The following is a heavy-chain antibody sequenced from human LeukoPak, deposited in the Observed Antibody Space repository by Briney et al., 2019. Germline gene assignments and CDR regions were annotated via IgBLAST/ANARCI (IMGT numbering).Heavy chain of an antibody. J-gene: IGHJ5*02. CDR2: IKTKTDGETT. Sequence: AGGSLRLSCAASGFTFNNAWMNWVRQAPGKGLEWVGRIKTKTDGETTDYAAPVKGRFTVSRDDSKNTLYLQMNSLKIEDTAVYYCTSHAAFDPWGQGTLVTVSS. CDR3: TSHAAFDP. CDR1: GFTFNNAW. V-gene: IGHV3-15*07.